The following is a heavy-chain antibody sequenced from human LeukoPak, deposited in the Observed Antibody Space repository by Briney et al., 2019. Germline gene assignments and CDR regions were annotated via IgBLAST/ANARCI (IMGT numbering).Heavy chain of an antibody. Sequence: GRSLRLSCAASGNYWMHWVRQAPGKGLVWVSHINGDGSWTTYADSVKGRFTISKDNAKNTVYLQMNNLRAEDTAVYYCVSFYETYWGRGTLVTVSS. CDR2: INGDGSWT. D-gene: IGHD2-2*01. CDR3: VSFYETY. J-gene: IGHJ4*02. CDR1: GNYW. V-gene: IGHV3-74*01.